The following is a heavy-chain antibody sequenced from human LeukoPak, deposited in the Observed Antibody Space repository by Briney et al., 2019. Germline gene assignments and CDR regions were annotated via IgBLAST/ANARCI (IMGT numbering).Heavy chain of an antibody. CDR1: GFTFSSYA. J-gene: IGHJ6*03. CDR3: ANDTPSEVQLWFLSYMDV. CDR2: ISGSGGST. Sequence: QPGGSLRLSCAASGFTFSSYAMSWLRQAPGKGLEWVPAISGSGGSTYYADSVKGRFTISRDDSKNTLYLQMNSLRAEDTLVYYCANDTPSEVQLWFLSYMDVWGKGTTVTVSS. D-gene: IGHD5-18*01. V-gene: IGHV3-23*01.